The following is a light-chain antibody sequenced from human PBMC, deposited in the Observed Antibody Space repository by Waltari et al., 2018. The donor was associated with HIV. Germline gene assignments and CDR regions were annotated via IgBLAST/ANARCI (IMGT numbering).Light chain of an antibody. J-gene: IGKJ4*01. CDR2: GAT. CDR3: QQYNHWPLT. Sequence: ETVMRKSPDILSVSQGERPTLSCRAIQRVGGEVAWYQQKPGQAPRLLIYGATSRATGIPARFSASGSGTEFILTISSLQSEDFAVYFCQQYNHWPLTFGGGTKVEIK. V-gene: IGKV3-15*01. CDR1: QRVGGE.